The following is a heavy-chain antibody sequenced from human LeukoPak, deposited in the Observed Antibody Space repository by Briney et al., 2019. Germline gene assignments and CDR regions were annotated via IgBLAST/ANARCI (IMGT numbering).Heavy chain of an antibody. V-gene: IGHV4-34*01. CDR3: ARGITVVYYFDL. J-gene: IGHJ2*01. CDR1: GGSFSGYY. CDR2: IHYTGAT. D-gene: IGHD1-20*01. Sequence: SETLSLTCAVHGGSFSGYYWSWFRQPPGKGLEWIGEIHYTGATNYSPSLKGRDTISPGTSNNQVSLRMNSVTAADTAVYYCARGITVVYYFDLWGRGTLVTVSS.